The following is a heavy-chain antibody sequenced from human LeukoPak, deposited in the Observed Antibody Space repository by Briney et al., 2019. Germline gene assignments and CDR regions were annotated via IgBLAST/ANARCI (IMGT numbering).Heavy chain of an antibody. J-gene: IGHJ4*02. CDR3: ARWGRDGYYYPFDY. Sequence: SETLPLTCTVSGGSISNYYWNWIRQTPGKGLEWIGFVYYRGATNYNPSFQSRVTMSVDASKSQFSLNLSSVTAADTAIYYCARWGRDGYYYPFDYWGQGIMVAVSS. D-gene: IGHD5-24*01. CDR2: VYYRGAT. CDR1: GGSISNYY. V-gene: IGHV4-59*08.